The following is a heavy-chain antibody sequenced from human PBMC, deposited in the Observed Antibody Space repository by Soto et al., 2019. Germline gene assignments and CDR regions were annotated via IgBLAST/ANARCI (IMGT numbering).Heavy chain of an antibody. J-gene: IGHJ6*03. D-gene: IGHD3-22*01. CDR3: ARGLYQGGYWKPKSSYMDV. Sequence: LSPTLSLSCALSGDNVSSNRAAWNWIRQSPSRGLEWLGRTYYRSKWYNDYAVSVKSRITINPDTSKNQFSLQLNSVTPEDTAVYYCARGLYQGGYWKPKSSYMDVWGKGTTVPVSS. CDR1: GDNVSSNRAA. V-gene: IGHV6-1*01. CDR2: TYYRSKWYN.